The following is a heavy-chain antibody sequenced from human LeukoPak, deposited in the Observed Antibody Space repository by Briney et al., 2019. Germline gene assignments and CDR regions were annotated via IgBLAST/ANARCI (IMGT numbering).Heavy chain of an antibody. CDR3: ASSYSSSWYYYYGMDV. D-gene: IGHD6-13*01. CDR2: ISGSGGST. CDR1: GFTFSSYA. Sequence: QSGGSLRLSCAASGFTFSSYAMSWVRQDPGKGLEWVSSISGSGGSTYYADSVKGRFTISRDNSKNTLHLQMNSLRAEDTAVYYCASSYSSSWYYYYGMDVWGKGTTVTVSS. J-gene: IGHJ6*04. V-gene: IGHV3-23*01.